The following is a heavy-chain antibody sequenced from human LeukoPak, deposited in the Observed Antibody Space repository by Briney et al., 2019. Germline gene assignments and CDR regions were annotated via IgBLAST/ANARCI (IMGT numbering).Heavy chain of an antibody. J-gene: IGHJ6*03. CDR3: ATPRMNYYGSGSHYYYYYLDV. D-gene: IGHD3-10*01. CDR2: VIPHSGTA. CDR1: GGAFTRAA. V-gene: IGHV1-69*01. Sequence: SVKVSFKSAGGAFTRAAVSWVRQAPGQGLEWMGGVIPHSGTADYAQKFRGRVTLTADASTSTAYMELNSLTSEDTAVYYCATPRMNYYGSGSHYYYYYLDVWGSGTAVTVSS.